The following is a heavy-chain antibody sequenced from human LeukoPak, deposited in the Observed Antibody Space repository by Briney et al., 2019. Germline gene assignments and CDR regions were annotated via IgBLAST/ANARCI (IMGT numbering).Heavy chain of an antibody. V-gene: IGHV3-48*02. CDR3: ARGLRMDV. CDR2: ISVGSNTI. D-gene: IGHD3-16*01. J-gene: IGHJ6*02. CDR1: GFTFRTYA. Sequence: TGGSLRLSCAASGFTFRTYAMNWVRQAQGKGLEWISYISVGSNTIYYADSVKGRFTISRDDARNSLYLQMNSLRDEDTAVYLCARGLRMDVWGQGTTVTVSS.